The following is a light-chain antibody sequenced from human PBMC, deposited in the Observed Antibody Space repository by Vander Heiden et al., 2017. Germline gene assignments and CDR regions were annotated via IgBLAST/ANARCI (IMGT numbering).Light chain of an antibody. CDR2: STS. V-gene: IGKV3-20*01. J-gene: IGKJ2*01. CDR3: QHYGIVPRNT. CDR1: ETVSSNS. Sequence: ELVLTQSPGTLSLSPGERATLSCRASETVSSNSLVWFQQKPGQAPRLLIYSTSKRANGIPDRFSGGGSGTEFTLTITRVAPEDFAVYYCQHYGIVPRNTFGQGTKLEIK.